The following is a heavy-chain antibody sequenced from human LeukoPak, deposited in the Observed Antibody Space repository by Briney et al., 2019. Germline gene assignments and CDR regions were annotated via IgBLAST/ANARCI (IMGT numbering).Heavy chain of an antibody. V-gene: IGHV3-20*04. CDR1: GFTFDDYG. CDR3: ARDQSAGYSSNDFDY. J-gene: IGHJ4*02. Sequence: PGGSLRLSCAASGFTFDDYGMCWVRQAPGKGLEWVSGINWNGGSTGYADSVKGRFTISRDNAKNSLYLQMNSLRAEDTALYYCARDQSAGYSSNDFDYWGQGTLVTVSS. CDR2: INWNGGST. D-gene: IGHD6-13*01.